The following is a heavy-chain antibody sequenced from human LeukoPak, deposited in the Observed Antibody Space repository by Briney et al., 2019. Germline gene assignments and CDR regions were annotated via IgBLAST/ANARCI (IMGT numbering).Heavy chain of an antibody. CDR3: ARNGQGGITGTTQHYYYYGMDV. J-gene: IGHJ6*02. Sequence: ASVKVSCKASGYTFTSYGISWVRQAPGQGLEWMGRIIPILGIANYAQKFQGRVTITADKSTSTAYMELSSLRSEDTAVYYCARNGQGGITGTTQHYYYYGMDVWGQGTTVTVSS. V-gene: IGHV1-69*04. CDR1: GYTFTSYG. CDR2: IIPILGIA. D-gene: IGHD1-7*01.